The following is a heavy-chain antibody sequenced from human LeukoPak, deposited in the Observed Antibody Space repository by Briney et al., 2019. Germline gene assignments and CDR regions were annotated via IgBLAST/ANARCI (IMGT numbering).Heavy chain of an antibody. CDR2: SYSGGSR. J-gene: IGHJ4*02. D-gene: IGHD1-26*01. V-gene: IGHV3-53*01. CDR1: GFTVSTDH. Sequence: PGGSLSLSCAASGFTVSTDHMSWVRQAPGKGLEWVAVSYSGGSRRYAESVKGRFTISRDNSKNTLYLQMNSLRAEDTALYYCARVWELSFDHWGQGTLVTVSS. CDR3: ARVWELSFDH.